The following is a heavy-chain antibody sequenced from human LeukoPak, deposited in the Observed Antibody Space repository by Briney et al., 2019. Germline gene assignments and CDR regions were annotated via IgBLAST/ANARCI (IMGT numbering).Heavy chain of an antibody. CDR1: GGSISSSSYY. J-gene: IGHJ4*02. V-gene: IGHV4-39*01. D-gene: IGHD6-19*01. Sequence: SETLSLTCTVSGGSISSSSYYWGWIRQPPGKGLEWIGSIYFSGTTHYNPSLKSRVTISVDTSKNNFSLKLTSLTVADTAVYYCARHERSVAVAGSFDFWGQGTLVTVCS. CDR3: ARHERSVAVAGSFDF. CDR2: IYFSGTT.